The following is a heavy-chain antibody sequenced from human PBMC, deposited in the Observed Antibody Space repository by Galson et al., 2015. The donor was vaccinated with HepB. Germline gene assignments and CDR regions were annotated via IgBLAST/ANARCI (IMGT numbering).Heavy chain of an antibody. CDR2: ISASSTYT. J-gene: IGHJ4*02. CDR3: AKGSAVAGIPDY. CDR1: EFTFSDYH. D-gene: IGHD6-19*01. V-gene: IGHV3-11*03. Sequence: SLRLSCAASEFTFSDYHMSWIRQAPGKGLEWVSYISASSTYTNYADSVKGRFTISRDNAKNSLYLQMNSLRAEDTAVYYCAKGSAVAGIPDYWGQGTLVTVSS.